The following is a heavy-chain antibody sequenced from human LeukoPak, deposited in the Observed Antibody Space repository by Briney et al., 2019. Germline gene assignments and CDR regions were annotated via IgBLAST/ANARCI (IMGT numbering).Heavy chain of an antibody. J-gene: IGHJ4*02. V-gene: IGHV4-34*01. Sequence: SETLSLTCAVSGGSFSGYYWSWIRQPPGKGLEWIGEINHSGSTNYNPSLKSRVTISVDTSKNQFSLKLSSVTAADTAVYYCARGRSWYGDSYFDYCGQGTLVTVSS. CDR3: ARGRSWYGDSYFDY. CDR1: GGSFSGYY. CDR2: INHSGST. D-gene: IGHD4-17*01.